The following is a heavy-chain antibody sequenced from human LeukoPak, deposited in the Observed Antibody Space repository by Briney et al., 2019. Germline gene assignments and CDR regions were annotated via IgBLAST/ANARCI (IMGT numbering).Heavy chain of an antibody. CDR2: IKKTGSET. V-gene: IGHV3-7*01. CDR3: AREDGYCSGGNCYSYFDS. CDR1: GFTFSNYA. D-gene: IGHD2-15*01. Sequence: PGGSLRLSCAASGFTFSNYAMSWVRQAPGKGLEWVAYIKKTGSETYYVDSVKGRFTITRDNTRNSLFLQMYSLRAEDTAVYFCAREDGYCSGGNCYSYFDSWGQGTLVTVSS. J-gene: IGHJ4*02.